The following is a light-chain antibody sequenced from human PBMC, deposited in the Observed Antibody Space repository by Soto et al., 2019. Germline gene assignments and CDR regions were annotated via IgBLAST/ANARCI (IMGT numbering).Light chain of an antibody. CDR1: SSDVGGYNY. Sequence: QSVLTQPRSVSGSPGQSVTISCTGTSSDVGGYNYVSWYQQHPGKAPKLMIYDVSKRPSGVPDRFSGSKSGNTASLTISGLQAEDEADYYCSSYAGGTYFVLFXGGTKLTVL. V-gene: IGLV2-11*01. CDR2: DVS. CDR3: SSYAGGTYFVL. J-gene: IGLJ3*02.